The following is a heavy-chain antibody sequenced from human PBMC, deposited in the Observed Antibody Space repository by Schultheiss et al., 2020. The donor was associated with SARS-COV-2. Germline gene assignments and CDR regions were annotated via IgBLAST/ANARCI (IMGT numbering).Heavy chain of an antibody. CDR2: IGTAGDT. V-gene: IGHV3-13*01. Sequence: GGSLRLSCAASGFTFSSYSMNWVRQATGKGLEWVSAIGTAGDTYYPGSVKGRFTISRENAKNSLYLQMNSLRAEDTAVYYCARETSHASYYYYYMDVWGKGTTVTVSS. CDR3: ARETSHASYYYYYMDV. J-gene: IGHJ6*03. CDR1: GFTFSSYS. D-gene: IGHD2-2*01.